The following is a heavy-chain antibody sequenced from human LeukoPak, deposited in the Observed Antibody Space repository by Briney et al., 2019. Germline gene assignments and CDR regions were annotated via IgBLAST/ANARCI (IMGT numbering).Heavy chain of an antibody. Sequence: GESLSVSCKGSGYSFSRYWMGWVRQMPGKGLEGVGIIYPGDCDTKYSPSFQGHVTIPADKSIRTAYLQSSSLQASDNAMYYCARQDRYSTGTSCLGGVDFWGQGTLVTVSS. J-gene: IGHJ4*02. CDR2: IYPGDCDT. CDR1: GYSFSRYW. CDR3: ARQDRYSTGTSCLGGVDF. V-gene: IGHV5-51*01. D-gene: IGHD2-2*01.